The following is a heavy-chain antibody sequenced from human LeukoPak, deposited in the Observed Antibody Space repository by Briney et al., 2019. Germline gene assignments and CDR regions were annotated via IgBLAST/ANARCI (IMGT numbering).Heavy chain of an antibody. Sequence: PGGSLRLSCAASGLTFSSYAMHWVRQAPGKGLEWVAVISYDGSNKYYADSVKDRLTISRDNSKNTLYLQMNSLRAEDTAVYYCARDFAAGFDYWGQGTLVTVSS. CDR3: ARDFAAGFDY. V-gene: IGHV3-30-3*01. CDR2: ISYDGSNK. J-gene: IGHJ4*02. CDR1: GLTFSSYA. D-gene: IGHD1-14*01.